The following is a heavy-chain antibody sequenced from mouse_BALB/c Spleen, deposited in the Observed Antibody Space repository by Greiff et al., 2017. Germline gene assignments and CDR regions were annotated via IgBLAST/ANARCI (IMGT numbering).Heavy chain of an antibody. CDR1: GFSLTSYG. V-gene: IGHV2-2*02. CDR2: IWSGGST. Sequence: QVQLKESGPGLVQPSQSLSITCTVSGFSLTSYGVHWVRQSPGKGLEWLGVIWSGGSTDYNAAFISRLSISKDNSKSQVFFKMNSLQANDTAIYYCARNRGVVAYYFDYWGQGTTLTVSS. J-gene: IGHJ2*01. CDR3: ARNRGVVAYYFDY. D-gene: IGHD1-1*01.